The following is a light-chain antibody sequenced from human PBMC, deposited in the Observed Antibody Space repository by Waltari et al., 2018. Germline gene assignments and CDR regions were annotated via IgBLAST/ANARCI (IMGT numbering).Light chain of an antibody. V-gene: IGKV3-11*01. CDR2: DAS. Sequence: EIVLTQSPGTVSLSPGERATLSCRASQNVDNYVAWYQQRPGQTPKLLIYDASNRATGVPARFSGSGSGTEFTLTISGLEPEDFAVYYCQQRSSLLPVTFGGGTKVEIK. J-gene: IGKJ4*01. CDR1: QNVDNY. CDR3: QQRSSLLPVT.